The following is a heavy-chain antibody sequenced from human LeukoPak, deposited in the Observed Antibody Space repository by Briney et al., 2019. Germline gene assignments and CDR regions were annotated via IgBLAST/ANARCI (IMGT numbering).Heavy chain of an antibody. CDR1: GFTLSSYG. J-gene: IGHJ4*02. D-gene: IGHD3-10*01. CDR2: ISGSGGTT. Sequence: PGGSLRLSCAVSGFTLSSYGMSWVRQAPGKGLEWVSGISGSGGTTYYADSVKGRFTISRDTSKNTLYLQMNSLRAEDTAIYYCAARPGRVPIYFDYWGQGTLVTVSS. V-gene: IGHV3-23*01. CDR3: AARPGRVPIYFDY.